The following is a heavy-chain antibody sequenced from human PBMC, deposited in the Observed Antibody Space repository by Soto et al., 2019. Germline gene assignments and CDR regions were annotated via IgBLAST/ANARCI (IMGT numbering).Heavy chain of an antibody. V-gene: IGHV3-23*01. D-gene: IGHD6-19*01. Sequence: EVQLLESGGGLVQPGGSLRLSCAASGFTFSNYAMSWVRQAPGKGLEWVSSIHGSGAGTYYADSVKGRFTVSKDDSKETLYLQISSLTVDDTAVYYCAKDAVARNGGWDWFDPWGQGTLVTVAS. CDR2: IHGSGAGT. CDR3: AKDAVARNGGWDWFDP. CDR1: GFTFSNYA. J-gene: IGHJ5*02.